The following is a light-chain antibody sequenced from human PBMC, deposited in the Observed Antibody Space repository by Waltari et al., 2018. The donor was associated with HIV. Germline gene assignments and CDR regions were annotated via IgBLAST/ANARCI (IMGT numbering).Light chain of an antibody. CDR1: QSVSSF. CDR3: QQSYNWPRGT. J-gene: IGKJ1*01. Sequence: EILLTQSPATLSLSPGERATLSCRASQSVSSFLAWYPQKPGPAPRLLIYDVSNRATDIPARFSGSGSGTDFTLTISSLEPEDFAVYYCQQSYNWPRGTFGQGTKVEIK. V-gene: IGKV3-11*01. CDR2: DVS.